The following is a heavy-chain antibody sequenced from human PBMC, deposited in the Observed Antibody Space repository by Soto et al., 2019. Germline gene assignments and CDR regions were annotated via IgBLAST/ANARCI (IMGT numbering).Heavy chain of an antibody. D-gene: IGHD2-15*01. Sequence: QVQLVESGGGVVQPGRSLRLSCAASGFTFSIYAMHWVRQAPGKGLEWVAVISYDGSNKYYADSVKGRFTISRDNSKNTLYLQMNSLRAEDTAVYYCARDGNDIVVVVAATGNYYYGMDVWGQGTTVTVSS. J-gene: IGHJ6*02. CDR2: ISYDGSNK. CDR1: GFTFSIYA. V-gene: IGHV3-30-3*01. CDR3: ARDGNDIVVVVAATGNYYYGMDV.